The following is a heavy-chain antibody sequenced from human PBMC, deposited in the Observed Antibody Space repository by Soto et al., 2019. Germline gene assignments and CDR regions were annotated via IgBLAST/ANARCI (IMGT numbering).Heavy chain of an antibody. Sequence: GESLKISCKGSGYSFTSYWIGWVRQMPGKGLEWMGIIYPGDSDTRYSPSFQGQVTISADKSISTAYLQWTSLKASDTAIYYCESQYSYDSSGYYGWSFDLWGRGTLVTVSS. CDR2: IYPGDSDT. V-gene: IGHV5-51*01. CDR1: GYSFTSYW. CDR3: ESQYSYDSSGYYGWSFDL. J-gene: IGHJ2*01. D-gene: IGHD3-22*01.